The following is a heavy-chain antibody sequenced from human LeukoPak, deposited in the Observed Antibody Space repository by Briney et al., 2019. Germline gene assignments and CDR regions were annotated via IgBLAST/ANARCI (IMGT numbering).Heavy chain of an antibody. D-gene: IGHD6-19*01. CDR1: GDTINRDGYY. Sequence: YPSETLSLTCSVSGDTINRDGYYWGWIRQPPGKGLEWIGSIYYSGSTYYNPSLKSRVTISVDTSKNQFSLKLSSVTAADTAVYYCARHVLDSSGWDTYYMDVWGKGTTVTVSS. CDR2: IYYSGST. J-gene: IGHJ6*03. V-gene: IGHV4-39*01. CDR3: ARHVLDSSGWDTYYMDV.